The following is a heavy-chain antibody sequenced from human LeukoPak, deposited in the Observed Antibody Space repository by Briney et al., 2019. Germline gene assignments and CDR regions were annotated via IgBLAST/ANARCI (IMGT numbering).Heavy chain of an antibody. CDR2: ISGGGGST. CDR3: AKGRGWLQFFDY. CDR1: GSSFSTYA. V-gene: IGHV3-23*01. Sequence: GGSLRLSCTASGSSFSTYAMNWVRQAPGKGLEWVSTISGGGGSTFYADSVKGRFTISRDNSKNTLYLQMNSLRAEDTAVYYCAKGRGWLQFFDYWGQGTLVTVSS. D-gene: IGHD5-24*01. J-gene: IGHJ4*02.